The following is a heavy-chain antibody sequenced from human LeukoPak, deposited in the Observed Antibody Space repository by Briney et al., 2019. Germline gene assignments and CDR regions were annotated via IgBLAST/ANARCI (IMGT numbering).Heavy chain of an antibody. Sequence: ASVKVSCKASGYTSTGYYMHWVRQAPGQGLEWMGWINPNSGGTNYAQKFQGRVTMTRDTSISTAYMELSRLRSDDTAVYYCAIRGYSYGYYYYYYMDVWGKGTTVTVSS. J-gene: IGHJ6*03. V-gene: IGHV1-2*02. CDR2: INPNSGGT. D-gene: IGHD5-18*01. CDR1: GYTSTGYY. CDR3: AIRGYSYGYYYYYYMDV.